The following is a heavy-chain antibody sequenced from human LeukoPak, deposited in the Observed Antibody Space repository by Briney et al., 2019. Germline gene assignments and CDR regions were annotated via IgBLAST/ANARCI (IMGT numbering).Heavy chain of an antibody. V-gene: IGHV4-61*02. CDR3: ARDHYYYDSTGYYYLDY. D-gene: IGHD3-22*01. CDR2: IYNSGNT. CDR1: GGSISSGSYY. J-gene: IGHJ4*02. Sequence: SETLSLTCTVSGGSISSGSYYWSWIRQPAGKGLEWIGSIYNSGNTNYNPSLKSRVTISVDTSKNQFSLKLSSVTAADTAVYYCARDHYYYDSTGYYYLDYWGQGTLVTVSS.